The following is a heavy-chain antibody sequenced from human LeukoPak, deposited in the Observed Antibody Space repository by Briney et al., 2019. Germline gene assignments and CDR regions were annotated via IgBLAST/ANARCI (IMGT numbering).Heavy chain of an antibody. CDR2: MNPNSGNT. J-gene: IGHJ3*02. V-gene: IGHV1-8*03. Sequence: ASVKVSCKASGYTFTSCDINWVRQATGQGLEWMGWMNPNSGNTGYAQKFQGRVTITRNTSISTAYMELSSLRSEDTAVYYCASSSYYYDSSGNAFDIWGQGTMVTVSS. D-gene: IGHD3-22*01. CDR1: GYTFTSCD. CDR3: ASSSYYYDSSGNAFDI.